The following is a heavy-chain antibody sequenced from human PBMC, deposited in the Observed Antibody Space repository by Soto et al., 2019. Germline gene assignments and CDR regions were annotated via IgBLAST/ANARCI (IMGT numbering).Heavy chain of an antibody. Sequence: PGGSLRLSCAASGFTFSSYSMNWVRQAPGKGLEWVSSISCSSSYIYYADSVKGRFTISRDNAKNSLYLQMNSLRAEGTAVYYCARDQRYCSGGSCYSFSYYYYYGMDVWGQGTTVTVSS. CDR1: GFTFSSYS. CDR2: ISCSSSYI. CDR3: ARDQRYCSGGSCYSFSYYYYYGMDV. D-gene: IGHD2-15*01. J-gene: IGHJ6*02. V-gene: IGHV3-21*01.